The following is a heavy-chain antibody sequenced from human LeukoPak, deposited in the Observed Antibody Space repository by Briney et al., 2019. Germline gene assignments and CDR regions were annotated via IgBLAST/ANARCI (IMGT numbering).Heavy chain of an antibody. Sequence: ASVRVSCKASGYTFTGYFIHWVRQAPGQGLEWMGWINPNNGVTNYAQKFQGRVTMTSDTSISTAYMELSRLRSDDTAVYYCARGVGGLERRLDYWGQGTLVTVSS. CDR1: GYTFTGYF. V-gene: IGHV1-2*02. CDR2: INPNNGVT. CDR3: ARGVGGLERRLDY. D-gene: IGHD1-1*01. J-gene: IGHJ4*02.